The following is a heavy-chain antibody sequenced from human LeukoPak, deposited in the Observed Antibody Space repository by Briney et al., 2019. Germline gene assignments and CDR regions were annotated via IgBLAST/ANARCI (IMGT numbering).Heavy chain of an antibody. V-gene: IGHV1-2*06. CDR3: AREGDGYKRGDWYFDL. CDR1: GYTFTCYY. D-gene: IGHD5-24*01. Sequence: ASVKVSCKASGYTFTCYYMHWVRQAPGQGLEWMGRINPNSGGTNYAQKFQGRVTMTRDTSISTAYMELSRLRSDDAAVYYCAREGDGYKRGDWYFDLWGRGTLVTVSS. CDR2: INPNSGGT. J-gene: IGHJ2*01.